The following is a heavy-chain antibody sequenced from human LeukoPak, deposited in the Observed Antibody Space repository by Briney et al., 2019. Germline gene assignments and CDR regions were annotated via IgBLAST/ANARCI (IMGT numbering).Heavy chain of an antibody. J-gene: IGHJ4*02. CDR3: ARERYDFWRGYYPSYFDY. CDR2: IYPGDSDT. Sequence: NRRESLKISCKGSGYSFTSYWIGWVRQMPGKGLEWMGIIYPGDSDTRYSPSFQGQVTISADKSISTAYLQWSSLKASDTAMYYCARERYDFWRGYYPSYFDYWGQGTLVTVSS. V-gene: IGHV5-51*01. CDR1: GYSFTSYW. D-gene: IGHD3-3*01.